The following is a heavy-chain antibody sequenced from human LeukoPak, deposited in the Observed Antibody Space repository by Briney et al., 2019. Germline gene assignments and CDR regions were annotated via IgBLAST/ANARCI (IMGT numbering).Heavy chain of an antibody. V-gene: IGHV3-23*01. Sequence: GGSLRLSCAASGFIFNNYAMHWVRQAPGKGLEWVSAISGSGGSTYYADSVKGRFTISRDNSKNTLYLQMNSLRAEDTAVYYCAKVATYTARPLFDYWGQGTLVTVSS. CDR3: AKVATYTARPLFDY. CDR1: GFIFNNYA. CDR2: ISGSGGST. D-gene: IGHD5-18*01. J-gene: IGHJ4*02.